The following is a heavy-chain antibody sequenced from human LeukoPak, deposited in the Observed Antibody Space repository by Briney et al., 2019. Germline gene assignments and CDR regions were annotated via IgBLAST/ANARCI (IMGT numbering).Heavy chain of an antibody. CDR1: GDSISSHY. CDR2: IYASGTT. D-gene: IGHD3-22*01. CDR3: ARDSKDDSSGYYPDY. Sequence: SETLSLTCNVSGDSISSHYWSWIRQPPGKGLEWIGRIYASGTTNYNPSFKSRVTMSVDTSKTQFSLKLTSVTAADTAIYYCARDSKDDSSGYYPDYWGQGTLVTVSS. V-gene: IGHV4-4*07. J-gene: IGHJ4*02.